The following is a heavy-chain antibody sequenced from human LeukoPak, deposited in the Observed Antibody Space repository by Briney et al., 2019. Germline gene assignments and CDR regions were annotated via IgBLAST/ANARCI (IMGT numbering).Heavy chain of an antibody. CDR2: ITDNGANT. Sequence: PGGSLRLSCAASRFTFSSYAMSWVRQAPGKGLQWVSSITDNGANTYYADSVKGRFTISRDNAKNSLYLQMNSLRAEDTAVYYCAELGITMIGGVWGKGTTVTISS. J-gene: IGHJ6*04. CDR3: AELGITMIGGV. D-gene: IGHD3-10*02. V-gene: IGHV3-23*01. CDR1: RFTFSSYA.